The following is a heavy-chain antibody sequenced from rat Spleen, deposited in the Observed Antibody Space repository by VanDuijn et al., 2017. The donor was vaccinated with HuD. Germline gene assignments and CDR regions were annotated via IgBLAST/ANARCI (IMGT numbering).Heavy chain of an antibody. V-gene: IGHV5S10*01. CDR1: GFTFSDYA. J-gene: IGHJ1*01. D-gene: IGHD2-2*01. Sequence: EVQLVESGGGLVQPGNSLKLSCAASGFTFSDYAMAWVRQAPKKGLEWVATIIYDDSRTYYRDSVKGRFTISRDNARSTLYLQMDSLRSEDTATYYCARAGYLRDWYFDFWGPGTMVTVSS. CDR2: IIYDDSRT. CDR3: ARAGYLRDWYFDF.